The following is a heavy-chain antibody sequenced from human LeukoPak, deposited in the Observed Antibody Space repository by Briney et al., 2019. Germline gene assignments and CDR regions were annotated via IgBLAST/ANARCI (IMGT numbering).Heavy chain of an antibody. J-gene: IGHJ4*02. CDR3: TRPGGSGWYPFDY. V-gene: IGHV3-73*01. D-gene: IGHD6-19*01. CDR2: IRSKANSYAT. CDR1: GFTFSGSA. Sequence: GGPLRLSCAASGFTFSGSAMHWVRQASGKGLEWVGRIRSKANSYATAYAASVKGRFTISRDDSKNTAYLQMNSLKTEDTAVHYCTRPGGSGWYPFDYWGQGTLVTVSS.